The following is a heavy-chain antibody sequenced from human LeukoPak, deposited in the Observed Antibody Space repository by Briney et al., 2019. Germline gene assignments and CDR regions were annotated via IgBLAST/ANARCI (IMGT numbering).Heavy chain of an antibody. CDR2: IYYSGST. D-gene: IGHD3-10*01. V-gene: IGHV4-31*03. CDR1: GGSISSGGYY. Sequence: SQTLSLTCTVSGGSISSGGYYWSWIRQHPGKGLERIGYIYYSGSTYYNPSLKSRVTISVDTSKNQFSLKLSSVTAADTAVYYCARDQVLWFGELSNYYYGMDVWGQGTTVTVSS. CDR3: ARDQVLWFGELSNYYYGMDV. J-gene: IGHJ6*02.